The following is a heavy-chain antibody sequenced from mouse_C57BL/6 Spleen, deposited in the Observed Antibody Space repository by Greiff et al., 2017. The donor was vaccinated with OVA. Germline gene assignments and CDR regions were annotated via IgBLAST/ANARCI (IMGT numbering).Heavy chain of an antibody. CDR2: IDPSDSYT. CDR3: ARREPGTAWFAY. CDR1: GYTFTSYW. J-gene: IGHJ3*01. V-gene: IGHV1-69*01. Sequence: VQLQQPGAELVMPGASVKLSCKASGYTFTSYWMHWVKQRPGQGLEWIGEIDPSDSYTNYNQKFKGKSTLTVDKSSSTAYMQLSSLTSEDSAVYYCARREPGTAWFAYWGQGTLVTVSA. D-gene: IGHD4-1*01.